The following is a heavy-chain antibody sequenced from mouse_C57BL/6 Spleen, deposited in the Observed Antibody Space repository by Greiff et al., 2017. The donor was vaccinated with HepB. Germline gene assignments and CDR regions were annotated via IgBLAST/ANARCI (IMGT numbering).Heavy chain of an antibody. CDR3: ARHEDDEYYGSSDYFDY. CDR1: GYTFTEYT. D-gene: IGHD1-1*01. J-gene: IGHJ2*01. V-gene: IGHV1-62-2*01. Sequence: QVQLKQSGAELVKPGASVKLSCKASGYTFTEYTIHWVKQRSGQGLEWIGWFYPGSGSIKYNEKFKDKATLTADKSSSTVYMELSRLTSEDSAVYVCARHEDDEYYGSSDYFDYWGQGTTLTVSS. CDR2: FYPGSGSI.